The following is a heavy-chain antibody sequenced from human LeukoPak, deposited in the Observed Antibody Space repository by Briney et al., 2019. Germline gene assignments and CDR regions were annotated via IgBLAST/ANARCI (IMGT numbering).Heavy chain of an antibody. D-gene: IGHD3-22*01. CDR3: ARDSSYYYDSSGNFDY. J-gene: IGHJ4*02. V-gene: IGHV1-3*01. Sequence: ASVKVSCKASGYTFTSYAMHWVRQAPGQRLEWMRWINAGNGNTKYSQKFQGRVTITRDTSASTAYMELSSLRSEDTAVYYCARDSSYYYDSSGNFDYWGQGTLVTVSS. CDR1: GYTFTSYA. CDR2: INAGNGNT.